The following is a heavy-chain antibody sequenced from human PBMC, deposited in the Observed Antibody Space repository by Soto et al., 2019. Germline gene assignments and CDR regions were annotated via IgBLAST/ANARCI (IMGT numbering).Heavy chain of an antibody. CDR1: GGSISSGDYY. CDR3: ARGLKAVAAAMAY. Sequence: SETLSLTCTVSGGSISSGDYYWSWIRQPPGKGLEWIGYIYYSGSTYYNPSLKSRVTISVDTSKNQFSLKLSSVTAADTAVYYCARGLKAVAAAMAYWGQGIPVTVSS. D-gene: IGHD6-19*01. CDR2: IYYSGST. J-gene: IGHJ4*02. V-gene: IGHV4-30-4*01.